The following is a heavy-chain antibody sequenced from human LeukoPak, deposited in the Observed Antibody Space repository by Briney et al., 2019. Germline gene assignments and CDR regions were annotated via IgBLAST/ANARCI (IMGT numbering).Heavy chain of an antibody. Sequence: SETLSLTSTVSGGSISGYYWSWIRQPPGKGLEWIGYIHYSGSTNYNPSLKSRVTISVDTSKNQFSLKLSSVTAADTAVYYCAREAREGHVFDIWGQGTMVTVSS. J-gene: IGHJ3*02. D-gene: IGHD5-24*01. V-gene: IGHV4-59*01. CDR2: IHYSGST. CDR1: GGSISGYY. CDR3: AREAREGHVFDI.